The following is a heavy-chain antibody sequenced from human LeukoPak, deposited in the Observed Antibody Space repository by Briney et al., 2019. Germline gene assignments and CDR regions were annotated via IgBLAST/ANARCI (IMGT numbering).Heavy chain of an antibody. D-gene: IGHD2-15*01. V-gene: IGHV3-23*01. CDR1: GFTFSTYA. J-gene: IGHJ4*02. Sequence: GGSLRLSCAGSGFTFSTYAMSWVRQAPGKGLEWVSLISGVGDTTYYADSVKGRFTISRDNSKNTLYLQMNSLRAEDTAVYYCAKDPGLLAQVVAATWIYWGQGTLVTVSS. CDR3: AKDPGLLAQVVAATWIY. CDR2: ISGVGDTT.